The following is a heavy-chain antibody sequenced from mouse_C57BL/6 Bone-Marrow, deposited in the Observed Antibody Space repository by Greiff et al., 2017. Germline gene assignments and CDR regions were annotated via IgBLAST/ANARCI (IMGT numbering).Heavy chain of an antibody. CDR3: ARCRRGDGSGYWYFDV. D-gene: IGHD1-1*01. CDR2: IYPSDSET. J-gene: IGHJ1*03. CDR1: GYTFTSYW. Sequence: QVQLQQPGAELVRPGSSVKLSCKASGYTFTSYWLDWVKQRPGQGLEWIGNIYPSDSETHYNQKFKDKATLTVDKSSSTAYMQLSRLTSEDSAVYYCARCRRGDGSGYWYFDVWGTGTTVTVSS. V-gene: IGHV1-61*01.